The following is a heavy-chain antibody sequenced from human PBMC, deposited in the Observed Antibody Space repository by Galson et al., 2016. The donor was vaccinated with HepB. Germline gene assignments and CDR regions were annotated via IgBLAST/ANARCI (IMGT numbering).Heavy chain of an antibody. CDR1: GFVFSSSA. CDR3: AAEPSAGLQPYYFDF. D-gene: IGHD6-13*01. J-gene: IGHJ4*02. Sequence: SVKVSCKAPGFVFSSSAVQWVRQARGQRLEWVGWIVVGTGDTKYSQKYEGRVTIARDMSTKTAYMELSNLRFDDTAVYFCAAEPSAGLQPYYFDFWGQGTLVTVSS. CDR2: IVVGTGDT. V-gene: IGHV1-58*01.